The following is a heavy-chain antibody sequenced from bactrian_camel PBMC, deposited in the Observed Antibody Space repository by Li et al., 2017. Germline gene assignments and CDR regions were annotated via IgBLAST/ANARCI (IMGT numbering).Heavy chain of an antibody. Sequence: DVQLVESGGGSVQAGGSLTLSCAASPYTIRTYAMAWFRQAPGKEREGIATIDGNAVTTYEDSVKGRFTISKDNNKNTLYLQMNSLKPEDTAMYYCAAKRSQTSLYCNTGRMVGSYAYWGQGTQVTVS. CDR3: AAKRSQTSLYCNTGRMVGSYAY. CDR2: IDGNAVT. CDR1: PYTIRTYA. J-gene: IGHJ4*01. D-gene: IGHD1*01. V-gene: IGHV3S42*01.